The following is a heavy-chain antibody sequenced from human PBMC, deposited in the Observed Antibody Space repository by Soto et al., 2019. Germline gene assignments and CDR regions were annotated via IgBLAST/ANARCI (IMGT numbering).Heavy chain of an antibody. CDR3: ARVGHITNYGMAV. J-gene: IGHJ6*02. V-gene: IGHV1-69*01. CDR2: IIPFFGTS. CDR1: GGIFSSYP. D-gene: IGHD1-26*01. Sequence: QVQLVQSGAEVKKPGSSVKVSCGASGGIFSSYPINWVRQAPGQGLEWMGGIIPFFGTSNYAQKFQGRVTITADESTSTAYMELRSLRSEDTAVYYCARVGHITNYGMAVWGQGTTVTVSS.